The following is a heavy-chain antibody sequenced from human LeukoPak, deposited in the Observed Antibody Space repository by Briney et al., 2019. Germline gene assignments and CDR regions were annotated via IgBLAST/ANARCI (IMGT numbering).Heavy chain of an antibody. J-gene: IGHJ4*02. CDR3: AREGSYDRLRPFDY. D-gene: IGHD2-21*01. CDR2: ITSSGSTT. CDR1: GFTFSSYA. V-gene: IGHV3-11*04. Sequence: KPGGSLRLSCAASGFTFSSYAMSWIRQAPGEGLEWLSYITSSGSTTHYADSVKGRFTISRDNAKNSLFLQMNDLRAEDTAVYYCAREGSYDRLRPFDYWGQGTLVTVSS.